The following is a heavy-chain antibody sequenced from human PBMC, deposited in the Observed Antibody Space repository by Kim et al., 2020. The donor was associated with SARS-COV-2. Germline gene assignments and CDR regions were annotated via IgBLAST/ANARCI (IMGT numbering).Heavy chain of an antibody. J-gene: IGHJ4*02. CDR2: INYSGNT. Sequence: SETLSLTCTVSGDSIRRSSPSFCWLRHPPFKGLEWIGSINYSGNTYCNPSLKSRVTISVDTSKNQFSLKMRSVTAADTAVYYCARLVSENSAVEYWGQGTLVTVSS. CDR1: GDSIRRSSPS. CDR3: ARLVSENSAVEY. D-gene: IGHD2-21*01. V-gene: IGHV4-39*01.